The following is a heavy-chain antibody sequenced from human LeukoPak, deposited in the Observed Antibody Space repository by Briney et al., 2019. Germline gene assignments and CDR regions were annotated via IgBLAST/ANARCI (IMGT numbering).Heavy chain of an antibody. Sequence: ASVNVSCKASGYTFTGYYMHWVRQAPGQGLEWMGWINPNSGGTNYAQKFQGRVTMTRDTSISTAYMELSRLRSDDTAVYYCARDRYCSSTSCDAEYFQHWGQGTLVTVSS. D-gene: IGHD2-2*01. CDR3: ARDRYCSSTSCDAEYFQH. CDR2: INPNSGGT. V-gene: IGHV1-2*02. CDR1: GYTFTGYY. J-gene: IGHJ1*01.